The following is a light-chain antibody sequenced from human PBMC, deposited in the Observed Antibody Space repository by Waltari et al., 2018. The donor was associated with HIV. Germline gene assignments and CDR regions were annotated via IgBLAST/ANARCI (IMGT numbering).Light chain of an antibody. J-gene: IGKJ3*01. Sequence: DIQITQSPSSLSASVGDRLTITCRASQGINNHLAWYQHRPGKVPQLLIFAASTLQSGVPSRFSGGGSGTHFTLTISSLQPEDVGTYYCQKYSNVPFTFGPGTKVDLK. CDR1: QGINNH. CDR3: QKYSNVPFT. V-gene: IGKV1-27*01. CDR2: AAS.